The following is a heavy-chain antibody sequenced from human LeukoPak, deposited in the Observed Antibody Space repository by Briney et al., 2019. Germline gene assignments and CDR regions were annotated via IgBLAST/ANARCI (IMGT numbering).Heavy chain of an antibody. Sequence: GGSLRLSCAASGFTFSSYSMNWVRQAPGKGLEWVSSISSSSSYIYYADSVKGRFTISRDNAKNSLYLQMNSLRAEDTAVYYCATSGSYFVGSGDAFGIWGQGTMVTVSS. CDR2: ISSSSSYI. D-gene: IGHD1-26*01. V-gene: IGHV3-21*01. CDR1: GFTFSSYS. CDR3: ATSGSYFVGSGDAFGI. J-gene: IGHJ3*02.